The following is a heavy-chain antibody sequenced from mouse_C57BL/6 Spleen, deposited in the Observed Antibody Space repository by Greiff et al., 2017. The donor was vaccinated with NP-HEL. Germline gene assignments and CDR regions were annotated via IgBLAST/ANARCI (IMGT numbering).Heavy chain of an antibody. D-gene: IGHD2-5*01. CDR1: GYTFTSYW. Sequence: VQLQQSGTEQVKPGASVKLSCKASGYTFTSYWMHWAKQRPGQGLEWIGNINPSNGGTNYNEKFKSKATLTVDKSSSTAYMQLSSLTSEDSAVYDCARSGYYSNFLMDYWGQGTSVTVSS. CDR3: ARSGYYSNFLMDY. J-gene: IGHJ4*01. V-gene: IGHV1-53*01. CDR2: INPSNGGT.